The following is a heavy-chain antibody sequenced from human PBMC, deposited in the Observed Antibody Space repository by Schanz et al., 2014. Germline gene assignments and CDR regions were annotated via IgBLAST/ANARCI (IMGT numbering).Heavy chain of an antibody. CDR1: GTSITSSTYY. CDR2: ISYSGNT. V-gene: IGHV4-39*01. Sequence: QLQLRESGPGLVKPSETLSLICSVSGTSITSSTYYWGWIRQPPGKGPEWIGSISYSGNTYYTPPRKGRSTISLDPPKTQFPLKLTSVTAADTAVYYCARPSSVVGITGWFDTWGQGTLVTVSS. D-gene: IGHD3-22*01. CDR3: ARPSSVVGITGWFDT. J-gene: IGHJ5*02.